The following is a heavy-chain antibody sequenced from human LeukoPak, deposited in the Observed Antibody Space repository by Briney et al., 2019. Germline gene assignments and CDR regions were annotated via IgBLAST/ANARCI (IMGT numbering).Heavy chain of an antibody. V-gene: IGHV3-74*01. CDR2: INSDGSST. Sequence: TGGSLRLSCAASGFTFSSYWMHWVRQVPGKGLVWVSRINSDGSSTSYADSVKGRFTISRDNAKNTLYVQMNSLRAEDTAVYYCSTGSGHAFDIWGRGIMVTVSS. D-gene: IGHD3-10*01. CDR3: STGSGHAFDI. J-gene: IGHJ3*02. CDR1: GFTFSSYW.